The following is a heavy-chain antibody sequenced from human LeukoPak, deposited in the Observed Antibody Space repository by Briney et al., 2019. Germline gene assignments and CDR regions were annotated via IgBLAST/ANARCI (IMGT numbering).Heavy chain of an antibody. D-gene: IGHD4-17*01. V-gene: IGHV3-49*04. CDR3: TRADGDYDHHFFDY. CDR1: GLTFSSYW. CDR2: IRRRANDGTT. J-gene: IGHJ4*02. Sequence: PGGSLKLSCAASGLTFSSYWMRWVRQAPGKGLEWIGFIRRRANDGTTEYAASVKGRFTMSRDDSKSIVYLQMNGLQTEDTALYYCTRADGDYDHHFFDYWGQGTQVIVSS.